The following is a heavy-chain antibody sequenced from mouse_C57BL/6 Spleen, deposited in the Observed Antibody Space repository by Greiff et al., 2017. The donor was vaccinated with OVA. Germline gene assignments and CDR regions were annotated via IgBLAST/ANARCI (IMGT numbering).Heavy chain of an antibody. CDR2: IDPSDSYT. D-gene: IGHD2-3*01. CDR1: GYTFTSYW. CDR3: ARSWLLRGY. Sequence: QVQLKQPGAELVKPGASVKLSCKASGYTFTSYWMQWVKQRPGQGLEWIGEIDPSDSYTNYNQKFKGKATLTVDTSSSTAYMQLSSLTSEDSAVYYCARSWLLRGYWGQGTTLTVSS. J-gene: IGHJ2*01. V-gene: IGHV1-50*01.